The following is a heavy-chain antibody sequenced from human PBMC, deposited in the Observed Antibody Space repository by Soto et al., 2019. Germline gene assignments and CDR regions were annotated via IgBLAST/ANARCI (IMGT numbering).Heavy chain of an antibody. J-gene: IGHJ4*02. D-gene: IGHD2-8*02. CDR3: ARDKITGLFDY. V-gene: IGHV4-59*12. Sequence: SETLSLTCTVSGGSISTYYWNWIRQPPGKGLEWIGYIYYSGTTNYNPSLKSRVTISVDTSKNQFSLKLSSVTAADTAVYYCARDKITGLFDYWGQGTLVTVSS. CDR1: GGSISTYY. CDR2: IYYSGTT.